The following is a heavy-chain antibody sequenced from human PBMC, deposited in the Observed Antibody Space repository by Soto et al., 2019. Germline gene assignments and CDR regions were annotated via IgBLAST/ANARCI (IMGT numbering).Heavy chain of an antibody. J-gene: IGHJ2*01. CDR1: GGTYSSYP. D-gene: IGHD5-12*01. CDR3: AREGGDGYGWEGYWFLDL. V-gene: IGHV1-69*06. Sequence: QAQLVQSGAEMKQPGSSVKVSCKASGGTYSSYPINWVRQAPGHGLEWLGSFTPALGTANHPKKFQDRLTITADTSASTTYVELRSLRSEDTGVSYCAREGGDGYGWEGYWFLDLWGRGTLVTVSS. CDR2: FTPALGTA.